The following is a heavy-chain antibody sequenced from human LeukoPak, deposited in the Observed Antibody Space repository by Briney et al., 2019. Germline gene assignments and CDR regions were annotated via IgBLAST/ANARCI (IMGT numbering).Heavy chain of an antibody. CDR1: GGSFSGYY. J-gene: IGHJ4*02. D-gene: IGHD1-26*01. CDR3: ATTRVGATRGFFDY. V-gene: IGHV4-34*01. CDR2: IDHSGST. Sequence: PSETLSLPCAVYGGSFSGYYWSWIRQPPGKGLEWIGEIDHSGSTNYNPSLKSRVTISVDTSKNQFSLKLSSVTAADTAVYYCATTRVGATRGFFDYWGQGTLVTVSS.